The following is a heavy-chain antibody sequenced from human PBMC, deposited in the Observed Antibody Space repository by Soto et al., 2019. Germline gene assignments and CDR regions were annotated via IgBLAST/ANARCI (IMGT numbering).Heavy chain of an antibody. J-gene: IGHJ4*02. Sequence: GGSLRLSCADSGFTFSSYSTNWVRQAPGKGLEWVSYISSSSSTIYYADSVKGRFTISRDNAKNSLYLQMNSLRDEDTAVYYCAREMSNYYDSSGVDYWGQGTLVTVSS. V-gene: IGHV3-48*02. D-gene: IGHD3-22*01. CDR1: GFTFSSYS. CDR3: AREMSNYYDSSGVDY. CDR2: ISSSSSTI.